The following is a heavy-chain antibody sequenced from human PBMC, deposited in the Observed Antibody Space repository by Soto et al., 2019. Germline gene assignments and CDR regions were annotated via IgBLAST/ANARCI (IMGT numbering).Heavy chain of an antibody. CDR2: ISVCNGKT. Sequence: QVQLVQSGAEVKKPGASVKVSCKASGYTFTSHGISWVRQAPGQGLEWMGWISVCNGKTNYAQNLQGRVTMTTDTSTSTAYMELRSLRSDDTAVYYCARDIYGGNCCDAFDIWGQGTLVTVSS. CDR3: ARDIYGGNCCDAFDI. J-gene: IGHJ3*02. V-gene: IGHV1-18*01. CDR1: GYTFTSHG. D-gene: IGHD2-15*01.